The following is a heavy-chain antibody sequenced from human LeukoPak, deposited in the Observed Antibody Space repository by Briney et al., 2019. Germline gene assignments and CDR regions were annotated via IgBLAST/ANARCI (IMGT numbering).Heavy chain of an antibody. CDR2: IKQEGSEK. Sequence: GGSLRLSCAASGFTFSSYTMSWGRQAPGKGLEWVANIKQEGSEKNYVDSVQGRFTISRDNAKNSLYLQMNSLRAEDTALYYCGRAYDFSRYWGQGTLVTVSS. CDR3: GRAYDFSRY. CDR1: GFTFSSYT. J-gene: IGHJ4*02. V-gene: IGHV3-7*01. D-gene: IGHD3-3*01.